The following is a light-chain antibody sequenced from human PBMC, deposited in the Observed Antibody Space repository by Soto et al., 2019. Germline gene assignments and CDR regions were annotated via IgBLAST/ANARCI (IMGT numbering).Light chain of an antibody. J-gene: IGKJ5*01. V-gene: IGKV1-5*03. CDR1: QTISSW. CDR3: QQRSDWIT. CDR2: KAS. Sequence: IQMTQSPATLSGSVGDRVTVTCRASQTISSWLAWYQQKPGKAPKLLIYKASTLKSGVPSRFSGSGSGTEFTLTISSLQPDDFAVYYCQQRSDWITFGQGTRLEIK.